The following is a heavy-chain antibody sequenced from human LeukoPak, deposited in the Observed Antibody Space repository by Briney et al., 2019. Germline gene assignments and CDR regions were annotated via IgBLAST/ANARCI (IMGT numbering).Heavy chain of an antibody. Sequence: GESLKISCKGSGYSFSSYWIGWVRQTPGKGLEWMGIIYPGDSDTRYSPSFQGQVTISADKSISTAYLQWSSLKASDTAMYYCASGRTYCGGDCQNDAFDIWGQGTMVTVSS. J-gene: IGHJ3*02. V-gene: IGHV5-51*01. D-gene: IGHD2-21*02. CDR1: GYSFSSYW. CDR2: IYPGDSDT. CDR3: ASGRTYCGGDCQNDAFDI.